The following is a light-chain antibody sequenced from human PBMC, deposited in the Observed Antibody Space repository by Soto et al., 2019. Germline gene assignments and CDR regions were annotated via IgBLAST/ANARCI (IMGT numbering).Light chain of an antibody. CDR3: LQYSSYPWT. CDR2: EAS. J-gene: IGKJ1*01. CDR1: QDVRDD. V-gene: IGKV1-17*01. Sequence: DIQMTQSPSSLFASVGDRVTITCRASQDVRDDLGWYQQTPGKAPERLIYEASTLHRGVPSRFSGSGSGTEFTLTISSLQPEDFATYYCLQYSSYPWTFGQGTNVEIK.